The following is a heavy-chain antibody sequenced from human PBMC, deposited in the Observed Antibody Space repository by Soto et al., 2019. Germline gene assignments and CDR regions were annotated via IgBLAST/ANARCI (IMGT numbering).Heavy chain of an antibody. V-gene: IGHV4-34*01. J-gene: IGHJ4*02. CDR1: GGSFSGYF. CDR3: QGGDF. D-gene: IGHD3-16*01. Sequence: PXATLSLTCAVSGGSFSGYFWSWIRQSPDKGLEWIGEINDSGSTYYNPSFKSRLTISVDTSKSQISLTLTSVTAADSAVYYCQGGDFWGQGTRVTVSS. CDR2: INDSGST.